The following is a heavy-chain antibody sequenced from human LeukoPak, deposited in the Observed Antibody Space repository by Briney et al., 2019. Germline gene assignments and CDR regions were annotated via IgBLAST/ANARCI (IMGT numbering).Heavy chain of an antibody. Sequence: PGGSLRLSCEASGFTFSSYAMSWVRQAPGSGLEWVSAISGSGGSTYYADSVRGRFTISRDNSKNTLYLQMNSLRDEDTAVYYCAKGLNSGNYPHFDHWGQGTLVTVSS. D-gene: IGHD1-26*01. CDR1: GFTFSSYA. J-gene: IGHJ4*02. V-gene: IGHV3-23*01. CDR3: AKGLNSGNYPHFDH. CDR2: ISGSGGST.